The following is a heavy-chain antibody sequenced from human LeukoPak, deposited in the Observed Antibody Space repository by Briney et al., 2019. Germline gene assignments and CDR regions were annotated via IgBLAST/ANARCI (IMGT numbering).Heavy chain of an antibody. D-gene: IGHD3-22*01. CDR3: ANHHRYDSSGYYPFDY. CDR1: GFTFSSYG. V-gene: IGHV3-30*18. CDR2: ISYDGSNK. Sequence: GGSLRLSCAASGFTFSSYGMHWVRQAPGKGLEWVAVISYDGSNKYYADSVKGRFTISRDNSKNTLYLQMNSLRAEDTAVYYCANHHRYDSSGYYPFDYWGQGPLVTVSS. J-gene: IGHJ4*02.